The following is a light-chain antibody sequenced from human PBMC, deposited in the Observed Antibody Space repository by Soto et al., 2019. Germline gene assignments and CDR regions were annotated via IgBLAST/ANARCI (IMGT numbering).Light chain of an antibody. J-gene: IGLJ1*01. V-gene: IGLV2-14*01. Sequence: QSALTQPASVSGSPGQSITIPCTGTSSDVGGYNYVSWYQQHPGKAPKLMIYDVSNRPSGVSNRFSGSKSGNTASLTISGLQAEDEADYYCSSYTSSSTEVFGTGTKLPVL. CDR2: DVS. CDR3: SSYTSSSTEV. CDR1: SSDVGGYNY.